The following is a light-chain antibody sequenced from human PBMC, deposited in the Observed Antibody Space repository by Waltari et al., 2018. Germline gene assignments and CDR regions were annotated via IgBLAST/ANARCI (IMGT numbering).Light chain of an antibody. Sequence: QSALTQPASVSGSPGQSITISCTGTSSDVGGYNYVSWYQRHPGKAPKLVIYDVSNRPSGVSNRFSGSKSGNTASLTISGLQAEDEADYYCSSYTSSITLVFGGGTKLTVL. CDR3: SSYTSSITLV. J-gene: IGLJ2*01. CDR2: DVS. CDR1: SSDVGGYNY. V-gene: IGLV2-14*03.